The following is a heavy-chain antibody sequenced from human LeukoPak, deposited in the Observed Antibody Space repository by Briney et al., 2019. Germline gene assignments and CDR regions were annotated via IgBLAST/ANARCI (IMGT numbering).Heavy chain of an antibody. Sequence: SETLSLTCTVSGGSISNYYWSWIRQPAGKGLEWIGRIYTSGSTNYNPSLKSRVTMSVDTSKNQFSLKLSSVTAADTAVYYCARESSGWYNRYFDLWGRGTLVTVSS. J-gene: IGHJ2*01. V-gene: IGHV4-4*07. CDR1: GGSISNYY. CDR3: ARESSGWYNRYFDL. D-gene: IGHD6-19*01. CDR2: IYTSGST.